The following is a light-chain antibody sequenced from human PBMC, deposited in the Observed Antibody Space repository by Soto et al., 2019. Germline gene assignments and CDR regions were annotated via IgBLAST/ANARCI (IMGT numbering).Light chain of an antibody. CDR3: QQYGSTPT. J-gene: IGKJ1*01. Sequence: EIVLTQSPATLSVSLGHSATLSCRASQSVSSSSLAWYQHKPGQAPRLLIYGASSRATGIPDRFTGSGSGTDFTLTISRLEPEDCAVYYCQQYGSTPTFGLGTKVDIK. CDR1: QSVSSSS. CDR2: GAS. V-gene: IGKV3-20*01.